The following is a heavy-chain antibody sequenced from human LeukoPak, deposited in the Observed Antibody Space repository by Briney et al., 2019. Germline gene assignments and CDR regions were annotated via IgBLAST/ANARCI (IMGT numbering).Heavy chain of an antibody. Sequence: GASVKVSCKVSGYTLTELSIHWVRQAPEIGLEWMGGFDLEEDKTVYAQKFKARVTMTEDTSTDTAYMELSNLRSEDTAIYYCVGETLNYWGQGTQITVSS. CDR1: GYTLTELS. CDR3: VGETLNY. D-gene: IGHD3-16*01. V-gene: IGHV1-24*01. CDR2: FDLEEDKT. J-gene: IGHJ4*01.